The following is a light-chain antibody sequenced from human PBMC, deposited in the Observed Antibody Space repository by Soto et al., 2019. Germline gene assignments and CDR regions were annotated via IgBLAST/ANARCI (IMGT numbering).Light chain of an antibody. CDR1: RSVGSE. CDR2: DAS. J-gene: IGKJ4*02. V-gene: IGKV3-11*01. CDR3: QQRANRPVT. Sequence: DIVLTQSPATLSLSPGERATLSCRASRSVGSELAWYQQNLGQAPRRLISDASIRATGIPARFSGSGSGTDFTLPISSLEPEDFAVYYCQQRANRPVTFGEGTRVEI.